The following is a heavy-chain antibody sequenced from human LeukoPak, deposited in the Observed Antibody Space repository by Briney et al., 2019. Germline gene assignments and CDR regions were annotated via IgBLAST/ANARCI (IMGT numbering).Heavy chain of an antibody. V-gene: IGHV1-2*02. CDR1: GYTFTGYY. J-gene: IGHJ4*02. CDR3: ARDSPFAYCGGDCAEYFDY. D-gene: IGHD2-21*01. Sequence: ASVKVSCKASGYTFTGYYMHWVRQAPGQGLEWMGWINPNSGGTNYAQKFQGRVTMTRDTSTSTAYMELSRLRSDDTAVYYCARDSPFAYCGGDCAEYFDYWGQGTLVTVSS. CDR2: INPNSGGT.